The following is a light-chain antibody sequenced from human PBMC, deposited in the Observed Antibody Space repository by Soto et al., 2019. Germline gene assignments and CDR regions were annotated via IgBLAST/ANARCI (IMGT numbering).Light chain of an antibody. CDR3: QTWGSGIVV. Sequence: QLVLTQSPSASASLGASVKLTCTLSSGHSHYAIAWHQQQPEKGPRYLMKVNNDGSHSKGDGIPDRFSGSSSGAERYLSISSLQSEDEADYYCQTWGSGIVVFGGGTKLTVL. J-gene: IGLJ2*01. V-gene: IGLV4-69*02. CDR1: SGHSHYA. CDR2: VNNDGSH.